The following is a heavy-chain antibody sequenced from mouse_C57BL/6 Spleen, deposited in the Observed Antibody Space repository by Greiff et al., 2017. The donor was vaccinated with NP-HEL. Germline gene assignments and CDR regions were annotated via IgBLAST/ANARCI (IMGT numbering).Heavy chain of an antibody. J-gene: IGHJ1*03. CDR2: ISSGSSTI. CDR3: APKDWYFDV. CDR1: GFTFSDYG. Sequence: EVKLMESGGGLVKPGGSLKLSCAASGFTFSDYGMHWVRQAPEKGLEWVAYISSGSSTIYYADTVKGRFTISRDNAKNTLFLQMTSLRSEDTAMYYCAPKDWYFDVWGTGTTVTVSS. V-gene: IGHV5-17*01.